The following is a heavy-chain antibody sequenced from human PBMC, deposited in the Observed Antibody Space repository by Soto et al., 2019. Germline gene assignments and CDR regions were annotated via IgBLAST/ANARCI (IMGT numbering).Heavy chain of an antibody. CDR1: GYTFTGHY. CDR2: INPNSGGT. D-gene: IGHD6-6*01. Sequence: GASVKVSCKASGYTFTGHYVHWVRQAPGQGLEWMGWINPNSGGTNYAQRFQGRVTMTRDTSISTAYMELSMLTSDDTAVYYCARDSNNTSSVWHYWGQGTLVTVSS. V-gene: IGHV1-2*02. J-gene: IGHJ4*02. CDR3: ARDSNNTSSVWHY.